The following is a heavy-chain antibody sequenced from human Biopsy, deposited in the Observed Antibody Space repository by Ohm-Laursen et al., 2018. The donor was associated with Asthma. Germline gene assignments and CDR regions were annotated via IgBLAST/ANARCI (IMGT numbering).Heavy chain of an antibody. J-gene: IGHJ6*02. CDR3: ARGIYDMDV. V-gene: IGHV3-33*01. CDR1: GFTFSKNG. Sequence: SSLRLSCAASGFTFSKNGMHWVRQAPGKGLEWVALIWNDGNKNYYADSVRGRFTISRDNSKNMPYLQMNSLRAEDTAVYFCARGIYDMDVRGQGTTVTVSS. CDR2: IWNDGNKN.